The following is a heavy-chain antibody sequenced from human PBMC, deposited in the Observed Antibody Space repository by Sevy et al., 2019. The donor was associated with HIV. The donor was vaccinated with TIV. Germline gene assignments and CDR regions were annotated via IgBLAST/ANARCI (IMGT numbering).Heavy chain of an antibody. J-gene: IGHJ4*02. CDR2: IYYSGST. CDR3: ARDSAVVSNYALVY. V-gene: IGHV4-61*03. D-gene: IGHD4-4*01. Sequence: SETLSLTCTVSGGSVSSGSYFWSWIRQPPGKGLEWIGYIYYSGSTNYNPSLKSRVTISLDTSKNHFSLKLTSVTAADTAVYYCARDSAVVSNYALVYWGQRTLVTVSS. CDR1: GGSVSSGSYF.